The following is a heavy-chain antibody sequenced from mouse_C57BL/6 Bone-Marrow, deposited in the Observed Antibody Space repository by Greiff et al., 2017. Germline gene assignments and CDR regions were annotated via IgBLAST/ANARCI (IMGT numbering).Heavy chain of an antibody. V-gene: IGHV1-80*01. CDR3: ARRGITTVVATKAMDY. CDR2: IYPGDGDT. CDR1: GYAFSSYW. D-gene: IGHD1-1*01. J-gene: IGHJ4*01. Sequence: QVQLQQSGAELVKPGASVKISCKASGYAFSSYWMNWVKQRPGKGLEWIGQIYPGDGDTNYNGKFKGKATLTADKSSSTAYMQLSSLTSEDSAVYFCARRGITTVVATKAMDYWGQGTSVTVSS.